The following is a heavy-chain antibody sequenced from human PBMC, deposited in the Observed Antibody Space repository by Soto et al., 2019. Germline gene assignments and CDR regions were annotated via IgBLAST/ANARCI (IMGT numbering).Heavy chain of an antibody. D-gene: IGHD2-2*01. Sequence: EVQLAESGGGLVQPGGSLKLSCAASGFTFSDFAMHWVRQASGKGLEWVGRVRSKGNNYATDYAASVKGRFTISRDDSKNTVYLQMNSLKTDDTAVYYCTRYSTTNNYDFDYWGQGTLVTVSS. CDR2: VRSKGNNYAT. J-gene: IGHJ4*02. V-gene: IGHV3-73*01. CDR1: GFTFSDFA. CDR3: TRYSTTNNYDFDY.